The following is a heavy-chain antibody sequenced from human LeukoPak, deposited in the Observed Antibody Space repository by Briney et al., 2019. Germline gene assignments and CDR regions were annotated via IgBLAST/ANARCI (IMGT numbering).Heavy chain of an antibody. CDR3: ARDRSPHPDYYYYYMDV. J-gene: IGHJ6*03. D-gene: IGHD3-10*01. CDR1: GFTFSSYA. V-gene: IGHV3-23*01. CDR2: ISGSGGST. Sequence: GGSLRLSCAASGFTFSSYAMSWVRQAPGKGLEWVSAISGSGGSTYYADSVKGRFTISRDNSKNTLYLQMNSLRAEDTAVYYCARDRSPHPDYYYYYMDVWGKGTTVTVSS.